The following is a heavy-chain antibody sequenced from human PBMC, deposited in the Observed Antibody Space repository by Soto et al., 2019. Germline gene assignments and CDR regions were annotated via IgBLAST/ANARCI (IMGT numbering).Heavy chain of an antibody. Sequence: ASETLSLTCTVSGGSVSSGSYYWSWIRQPPGKGLEWIGYIYYSGSTNYNPSLKSRVTISVDTSKNQFSLKLSSVTAADTAVYYCARVIMITFGGVIDGGCDAFDSWGQGTMVTVSS. V-gene: IGHV4-61*01. CDR2: IYYSGST. J-gene: IGHJ3*02. CDR1: GGSVSSGSYY. D-gene: IGHD3-16*02. CDR3: ARVIMITFGGVIDGGCDAFDS.